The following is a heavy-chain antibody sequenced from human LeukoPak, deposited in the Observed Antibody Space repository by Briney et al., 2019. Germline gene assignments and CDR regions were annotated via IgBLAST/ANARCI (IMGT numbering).Heavy chain of an antibody. J-gene: IGHJ6*03. D-gene: IGHD1-26*01. CDR2: IYYSGST. CDR1: GGSISSYY. V-gene: IGHV4-59*08. CDR3: ARHGTRYYYYYMDV. Sequence: SETLSLTCTVSGGSISSYYWIWIRQPPGKGLEWIGYIYYSGSTNYNPSLKSRVTISVDTSKNQFSLKLSSVTAADTAVYYCARHGTRYYYYYMDVWGEGTTVTIFS.